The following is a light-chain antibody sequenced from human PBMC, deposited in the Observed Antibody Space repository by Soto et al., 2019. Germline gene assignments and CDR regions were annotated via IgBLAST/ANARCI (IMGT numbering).Light chain of an antibody. V-gene: IGLV1-40*01. J-gene: IGLJ3*02. Sequence: QSVLTQPPSVSGAPGQRVTISCTGSSSNIGGGYDVHWYQQLPGTAPKLLIYGDINRPSGVPDRFSGSKSGSSASLAITGLQAEDEADYYCQSYDSSLSGYVFGGGTKVTVL. CDR2: GDI. CDR3: QSYDSSLSGYV. CDR1: SSNIGGGYD.